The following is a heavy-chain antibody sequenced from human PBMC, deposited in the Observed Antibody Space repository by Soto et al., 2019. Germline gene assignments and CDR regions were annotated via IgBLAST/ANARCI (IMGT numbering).Heavy chain of an antibody. Sequence: EASVKVSCKTSGYTFTSYYMHWVRQAPGQGLEWMGIINPSGGSTSYAQKFQGRVTMTRDTSTSTVYMELSSLRSEDTAVYYCARDLTMVRGPHRLYYYYGMDVWGQGTTVTVSS. V-gene: IGHV1-46*01. D-gene: IGHD3-10*01. J-gene: IGHJ6*02. CDR1: GYTFTSYY. CDR2: INPSGGST. CDR3: ARDLTMVRGPHRLYYYYGMDV.